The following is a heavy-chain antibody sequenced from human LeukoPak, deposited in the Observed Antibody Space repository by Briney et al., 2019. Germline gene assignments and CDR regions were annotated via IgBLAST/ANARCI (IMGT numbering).Heavy chain of an antibody. CDR3: ARGRAAAGQYYFDY. D-gene: IGHD6-13*01. CDR1: GGSISSSSYS. V-gene: IGHV4-39*01. Sequence: PSETLSLTCTVSGGSISSSSYSWGWIRQPPGKGLEWIGSIYYSGSTYYNPSHKSRVTISVDTSRNQFSLKLTSVTAADTAVYYCARGRAAAGQYYFDYWGQGTLVTVSS. CDR2: IYYSGST. J-gene: IGHJ4*02.